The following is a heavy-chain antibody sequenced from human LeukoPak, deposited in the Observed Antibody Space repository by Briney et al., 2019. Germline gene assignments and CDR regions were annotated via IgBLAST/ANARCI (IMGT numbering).Heavy chain of an antibody. CDR1: GGSISSGGYY. Sequence: PSETLSLTCTVSGGSISSGGYYWSWIRQHPGKGLEWIVYIYYSGSTYYNPFLKSRVTISVDKSKNQFSLKLSSVTAADTAVYYCARDSGNCSSTSCYSWFDPWGQGTLVTVSS. J-gene: IGHJ5*02. CDR3: ARDSGNCSSTSCYSWFDP. CDR2: IYYSGST. D-gene: IGHD2-2*01. V-gene: IGHV4-31*03.